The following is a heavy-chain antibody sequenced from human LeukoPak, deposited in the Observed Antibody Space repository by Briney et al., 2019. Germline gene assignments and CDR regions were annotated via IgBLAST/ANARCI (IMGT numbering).Heavy chain of an antibody. J-gene: IGHJ4*02. CDR3: ARVKGRHLIVVVPAAIWGTFDY. D-gene: IGHD2-2*02. CDR2: ISSSSSYI. V-gene: IGHV3-21*01. Sequence: GGSLRLSCAASGFTFSSYSMNWVRQAPGKGLEWVSSISSSSSYIYYADSVKGRFTISRDNAKNSLYLQMNSLRAEDTAVYCCARVKGRHLIVVVPAAIWGTFDYWGQGTLVTVSS. CDR1: GFTFSSYS.